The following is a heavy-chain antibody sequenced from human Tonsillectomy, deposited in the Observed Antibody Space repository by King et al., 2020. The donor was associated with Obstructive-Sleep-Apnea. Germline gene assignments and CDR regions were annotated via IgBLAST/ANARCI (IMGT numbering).Heavy chain of an antibody. J-gene: IGHJ4*02. D-gene: IGHD2-2*01. V-gene: IGHV3-30*03. CDR3: ASAAMRAPAFDY. Sequence: VQLVESGGGVVQPGRSLRLSCAASGFTFSSYGMHWVRQAPGKGLEWVALMSYDGNNKFYADSVKGRFTISRDTAKNTLYLQMSSLRAEGTAVYYCASAAMRAPAFDYWGQGTLVTVSS. CDR2: MSYDGNNK. CDR1: GFTFSSYG.